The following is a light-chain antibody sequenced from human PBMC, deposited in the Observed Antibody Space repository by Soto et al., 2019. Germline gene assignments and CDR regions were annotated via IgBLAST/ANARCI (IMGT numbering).Light chain of an antibody. Sequence: EIVLTQSPATLSLSPGERDTLSCRASHSVSTYLAWYQQKTGQAPRLLIYDASNRATDIPARFSGSGSGTDFTLTISGLEPEDFAVYYCQVRTNWPPSVTFGQGTRLEIK. CDR2: DAS. CDR3: QVRTNWPPSVT. J-gene: IGKJ5*01. V-gene: IGKV3-11*01. CDR1: HSVSTY.